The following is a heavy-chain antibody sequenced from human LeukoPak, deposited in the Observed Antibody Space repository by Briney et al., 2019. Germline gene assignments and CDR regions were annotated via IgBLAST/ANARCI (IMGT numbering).Heavy chain of an antibody. CDR3: AKDGCSSTSCYYDYYYGMDV. CDR1: GFTFSSYA. CDR2: ISGSGGST. V-gene: IGHV3-23*01. Sequence: GESLRLSCAASGFTFSSYATSWVRQAPGKGLEWVSAISGSGGSTYYADSVKGRFTISRDNSKNTLYLQMNSLRAEDTAVYYCAKDGCSSTSCYYDYYYGMDVWGQGTTVTVSS. J-gene: IGHJ6*02. D-gene: IGHD2-2*01.